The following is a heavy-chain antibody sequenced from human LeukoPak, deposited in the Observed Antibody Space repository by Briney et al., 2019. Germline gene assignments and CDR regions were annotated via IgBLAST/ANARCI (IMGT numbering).Heavy chain of an antibody. CDR3: ARDRYCSSTSCYRGRFDP. CDR1: GYTFTSYG. Sequence: ASVKVSYKASGYTFTSYGISWVRQAPGQGLEWMGWISAYNGNTNYAQKLQGRVTMTTDTSTSTAYMELRSLRSDDTAVYYCARDRYCSSTSCYRGRFDPWGQGTLVTVSS. J-gene: IGHJ5*02. D-gene: IGHD2-2*01. CDR2: ISAYNGNT. V-gene: IGHV1-18*04.